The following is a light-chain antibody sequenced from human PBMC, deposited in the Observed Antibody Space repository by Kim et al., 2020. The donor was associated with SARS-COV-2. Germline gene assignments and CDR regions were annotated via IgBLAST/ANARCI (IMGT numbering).Light chain of an antibody. J-gene: IGKJ2*01. CDR3: QQRSNWYT. V-gene: IGKV3-11*01. CDR2: DAS. CDR1: QSVSSY. Sequence: LSLSARERATLSCRASQSVSSYLAWYQQKPGQAPRLLIYDASNRATGIPARFSGSGSGTDFTLTISSLEPEDFAVYYCQQRSNWYTFGQGTKLEI.